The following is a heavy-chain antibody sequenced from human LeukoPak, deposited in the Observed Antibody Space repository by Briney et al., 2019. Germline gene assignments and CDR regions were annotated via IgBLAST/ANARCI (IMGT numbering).Heavy chain of an antibody. D-gene: IGHD3-10*01. CDR3: ASGSPHGRGDY. J-gene: IGHJ4*02. CDR1: GGSISSYY. CDR2: IYYSGST. V-gene: IGHV4-59*06. Sequence: SETLSLTCTVSGGSISSYYWSWIRQPPGKGLEWIGYIYYSGSTYYNPSLKSRVTISVDTSKNQFSLKLSSVTAADTAVYYCASGSPHGRGDYWGQGTLVTVSS.